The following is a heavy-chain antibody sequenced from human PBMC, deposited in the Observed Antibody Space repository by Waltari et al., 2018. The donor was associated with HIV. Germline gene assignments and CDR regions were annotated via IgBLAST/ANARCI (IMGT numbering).Heavy chain of an antibody. D-gene: IGHD3-3*01. V-gene: IGHV4-61*02. CDR2: IYTSGST. J-gene: IGHJ6*02. CDR1: GGSISSGSYY. Sequence: QVQLQESGPGLVKPSQTLSLTCTVSGGSISSGSYYWSWIRQPAGKGLEWIGRIYTSGSTNYNPSLKSRVTISVDTSKNQFSLKLSSVTAADTAVYYCARGDFWSGYGMDVWGQGTTVTVSS. CDR3: ARGDFWSGYGMDV.